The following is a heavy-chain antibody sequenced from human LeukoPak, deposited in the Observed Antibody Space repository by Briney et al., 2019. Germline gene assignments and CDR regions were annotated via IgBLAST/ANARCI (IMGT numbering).Heavy chain of an antibody. D-gene: IGHD2-2*01. J-gene: IGHJ6*02. V-gene: IGHV3-21*01. CDR2: ISSSSSYI. Sequence: GGSLRLSCAASGFTFSSYSMNWVRQAPGKGLEWVSSISSSSSYIYYADSVKGRFTISRDNAKNPLYLQMNSLRAEDTAVYYCARVNYCSSTSCSSGAWYYYYGMDVWGQGTTVTVSS. CDR3: ARVNYCSSTSCSSGAWYYYYGMDV. CDR1: GFTFSSYS.